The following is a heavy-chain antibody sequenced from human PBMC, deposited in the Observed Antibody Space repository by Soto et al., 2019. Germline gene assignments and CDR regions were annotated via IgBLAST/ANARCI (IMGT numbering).Heavy chain of an antibody. CDR1: GYTFTSYG. Sequence: QVQLVQSGAEVKKPGASVKVSCKASGYTFTSYGISWVRQAPGQGLEWMGWISAYNGNTNYAQKYQGRVTVTTDTSAGKAYMELRSLRSDDTAVYYCARVIGSGSYYKGIDYWGQGTLVTVSS. CDR3: ARVIGSGSYYKGIDY. V-gene: IGHV1-18*01. D-gene: IGHD3-10*01. CDR2: ISAYNGNT. J-gene: IGHJ4*02.